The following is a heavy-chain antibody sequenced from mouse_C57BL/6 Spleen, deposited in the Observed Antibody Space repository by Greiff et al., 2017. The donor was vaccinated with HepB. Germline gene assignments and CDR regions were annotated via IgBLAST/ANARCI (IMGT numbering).Heavy chain of an antibody. D-gene: IGHD2-4*01. CDR2: IWSGGST. V-gene: IGHV2-4*01. CDR3: AKKGYYDWYFDV. Sequence: QVQLKQSGPGLVQPSQSLSITCTVSGFSLTSYGVHWVRQPPGKGLEWLGVIWSGGSTDYNAAFISRLSISKDNSKSQVFFKMNSLQADDTAISYCAKKGYYDWYFDVWGTGTTVTVSS. J-gene: IGHJ1*03. CDR1: GFSLTSYG.